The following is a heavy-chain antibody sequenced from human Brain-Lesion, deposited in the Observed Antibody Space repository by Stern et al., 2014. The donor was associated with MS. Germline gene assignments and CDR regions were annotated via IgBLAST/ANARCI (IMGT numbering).Heavy chain of an antibody. J-gene: IGHJ6*02. CDR1: GYIFTGYY. CDR2: INPNTGGT. D-gene: IGHD3-3*01. V-gene: IGHV1-2*02. CDR3: ARDQRGITIFGVVTDYYYLGMDV. Sequence: QVQLVQSGAEVKKPGASVKVSCKTSGYIFTGYYIHWVRQAHGQGLEWMAWINPNTGGTKYAQKFQSRVTMSRDTSISTAYVELSSLTSDDTAVYYCARDQRGITIFGVVTDYYYLGMDVWGQGTTVTVSS.